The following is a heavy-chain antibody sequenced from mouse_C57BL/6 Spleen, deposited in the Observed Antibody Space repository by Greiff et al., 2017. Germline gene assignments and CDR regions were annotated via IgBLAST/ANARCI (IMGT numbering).Heavy chain of an antibody. J-gene: IGHJ2*01. V-gene: IGHV1-78*01. Sequence: VQLQQSDAELVKPGASVKISCKVSGYTFTDHTIHWMKQRPEQGLEWIGYIYPRDGSTKYNEKFKGKATLTADKSSSTAYMQLNSLTSEVSAFYFGAYYSNYERGVDYWGQGTTLTVSS. D-gene: IGHD2-5*01. CDR3: AYYSNYERGVDY. CDR1: GYTFTDHT. CDR2: IYPRDGST.